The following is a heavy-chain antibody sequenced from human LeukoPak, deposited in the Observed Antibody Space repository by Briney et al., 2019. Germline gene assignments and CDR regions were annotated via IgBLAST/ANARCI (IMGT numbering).Heavy chain of an antibody. V-gene: IGHV3-23*01. J-gene: IGHJ4*02. CDR3: AKDLHYDSSGYGDDY. CDR1: GFTLGTFP. CDR2: ISGSGGST. Sequence: GGSLRLSCAASGFTLGTFPMSWVRQAPGKGLEWVSAISGSGGSTYYADSVKGRFTISRDNSKNTLYLQMNSLRAEDTAVYYCAKDLHYDSSGYGDDYWGQGTLVTVSS. D-gene: IGHD3-22*01.